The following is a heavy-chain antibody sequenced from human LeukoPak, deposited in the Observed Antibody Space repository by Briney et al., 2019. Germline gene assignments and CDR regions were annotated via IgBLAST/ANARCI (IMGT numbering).Heavy chain of an antibody. CDR3: ATAVQSLDY. Sequence: GGSLRLSCAASGFTFSSYAMHWVRQAPGKGLEWVAVISYDGSNKYYADSVKGRFTISRDNAKNSLYLQMNSLRAEDTAVYYCATAVQSLDYWGQGTLVTVSS. D-gene: IGHD1-1*01. V-gene: IGHV3-30-3*01. J-gene: IGHJ4*02. CDR1: GFTFSSYA. CDR2: ISYDGSNK.